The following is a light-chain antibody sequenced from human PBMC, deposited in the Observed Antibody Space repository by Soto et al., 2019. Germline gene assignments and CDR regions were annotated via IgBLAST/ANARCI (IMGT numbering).Light chain of an antibody. Sequence: QSALTQPASVSGSPGQSITISCTGTSSDVGGYNSVSWYQQHPGKAPKVMIYEVSNRPSGVSNRFSGSKSGNTASLTISGLQAEDEADYYCSSYTSISTWVFGGGTKLTVL. CDR1: SSDVGGYNS. CDR3: SSYTSISTWV. CDR2: EVS. J-gene: IGLJ3*02. V-gene: IGLV2-14*01.